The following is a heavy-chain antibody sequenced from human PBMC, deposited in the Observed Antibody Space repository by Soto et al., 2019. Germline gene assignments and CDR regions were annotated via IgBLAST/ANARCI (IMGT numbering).Heavy chain of an antibody. V-gene: IGHV3-23*01. CDR3: AKERWEAARPSIEFDY. CDR2: ISGSGGST. Sequence: PGGSLRLSCAASGFTFSSYAMSWVRQAPGKGLEWVSAISGSGGSTYYADSVKGRFTISRDNSKNTLYLQMNSLRAEDTAVYYCAKERWEAARPSIEFDYWGQGTLVTVSS. J-gene: IGHJ4*02. D-gene: IGHD6-6*01. CDR1: GFTFSSYA.